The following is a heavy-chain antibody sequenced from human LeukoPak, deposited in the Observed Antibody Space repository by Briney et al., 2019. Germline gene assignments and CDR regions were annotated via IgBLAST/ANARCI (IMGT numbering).Heavy chain of an antibody. CDR2: IYSSGSI. D-gene: IGHD4-23*01. CDR3: ARGGKATVVTM. Sequence: PSETLSLTCTVSGGSINSYYWSWIRQPAGKGLAWIGRIYSSGSINYNPSLKSRVSMSVDTSKNQFSLKLTSVTAADTAVYYCARGGKATVVTMWGQGILSPSPQ. CDR1: GGSINSYY. J-gene: IGHJ4*02. V-gene: IGHV4-4*07.